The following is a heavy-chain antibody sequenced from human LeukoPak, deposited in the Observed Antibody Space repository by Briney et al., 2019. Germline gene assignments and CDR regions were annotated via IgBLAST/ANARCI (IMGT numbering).Heavy chain of an antibody. Sequence: GGSLRLSCAASGFTFSSYSMNWVRQAPGKGLEWVSSISSSSSYIYYADSVKGRFTISRDNAKDSLYLQMNSLRAEDTAVYYCAREGTFSSPRNWFDPWGQGTLVTVSS. CDR3: AREGTFSSPRNWFDP. D-gene: IGHD6-13*01. J-gene: IGHJ5*02. V-gene: IGHV3-21*04. CDR2: ISSSSSYI. CDR1: GFTFSSYS.